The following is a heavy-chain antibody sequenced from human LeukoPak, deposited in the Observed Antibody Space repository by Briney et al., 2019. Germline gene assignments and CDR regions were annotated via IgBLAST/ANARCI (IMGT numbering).Heavy chain of an antibody. CDR2: IYYSGST. V-gene: IGHV4-4*02. Sequence: SETLSLTCAVSGGSISSSNWWSWVRQPPGKGLEWIGSIYYSGSTYYNPSLKSRVTMSVDTSKNQFSLKLSSVTAADTAVYYCARGSIVGSTPFDYWGQGTLVTVSS. J-gene: IGHJ4*02. D-gene: IGHD1-26*01. CDR1: GGSISSSNW. CDR3: ARGSIVGSTPFDY.